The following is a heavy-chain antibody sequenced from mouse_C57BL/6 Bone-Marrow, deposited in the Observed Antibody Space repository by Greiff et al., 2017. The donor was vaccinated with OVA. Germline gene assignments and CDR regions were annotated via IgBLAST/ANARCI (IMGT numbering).Heavy chain of an antibody. Sequence: QVQLQQSGAELVKPGASVKLSCKASGYTFTSYWMHWVKQRPGQGLEWIGMIHPNSGSTNYNEKFKSKATLTVDKSSSTAYMQLSSLTSEDSAVYYCARSTRSYWYFDVWGTGTTVTVSS. CDR1: GYTFTSYW. V-gene: IGHV1-64*01. J-gene: IGHJ1*03. D-gene: IGHD5-1*01. CDR3: ARSTRSYWYFDV. CDR2: IHPNSGST.